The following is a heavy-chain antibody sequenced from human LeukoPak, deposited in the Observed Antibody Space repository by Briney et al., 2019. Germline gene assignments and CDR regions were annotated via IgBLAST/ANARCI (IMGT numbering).Heavy chain of an antibody. J-gene: IGHJ3*02. CDR3: ARDSRIVGATDDDAFDI. Sequence: PGGFLRLSCAASGFTFSSYWMSWVRQAPGKGLEWVANIKQDGSEKYYVDSVKGRFTISRDNAKNSLYLQMNSLRAEDTAVYYCARDSRIVGATDDDAFDIWGQGTMVTVSS. CDR1: GFTFSSYW. CDR2: IKQDGSEK. V-gene: IGHV3-7*03. D-gene: IGHD1-26*01.